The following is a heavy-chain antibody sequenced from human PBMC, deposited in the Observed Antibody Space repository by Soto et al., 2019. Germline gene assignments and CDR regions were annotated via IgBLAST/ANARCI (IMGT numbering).Heavy chain of an antibody. CDR2: IYYSGST. Sequence: QLQLQESGPGLVKPSETLSLTCTVSGGSISSSSYYWGWIRQPPGKGLEWIGSIYYSGSTYYNPSLKSRVTISVDTSKNQFSLKLSSVTAADTAVYYCARHPVGATHQGNWFDPWGQGTLVTVSS. J-gene: IGHJ5*02. CDR1: GGSISSSSYY. V-gene: IGHV4-39*01. D-gene: IGHD1-26*01. CDR3: ARHPVGATHQGNWFDP.